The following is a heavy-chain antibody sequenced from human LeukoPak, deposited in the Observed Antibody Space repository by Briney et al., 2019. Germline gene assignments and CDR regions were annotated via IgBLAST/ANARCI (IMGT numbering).Heavy chain of an antibody. CDR1: GYTFTSYA. D-gene: IGHD3-22*01. V-gene: IGHV1-69*13. J-gene: IGHJ3*02. CDR3: ATVPTYYYDSREGDAFDI. Sequence: ASVKVSCKASGYTFTSYAISWVRQAPGQGLEWMGGIIPIFGTANYAQKFQGRVTITADESTSTAYMELSSLRSEDTAVYYCATVPTYYYDSREGDAFDIWGQGTMVTVSS. CDR2: IIPIFGTA.